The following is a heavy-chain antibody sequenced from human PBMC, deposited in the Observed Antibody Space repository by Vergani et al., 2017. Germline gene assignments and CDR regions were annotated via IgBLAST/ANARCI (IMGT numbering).Heavy chain of an antibody. D-gene: IGHD2-21*02. CDR2: ISYDGSNK. CDR3: ARDPGSYCGGDCYRGEYFDY. J-gene: IGHJ4*02. CDR1: GFTFSSYA. V-gene: IGHV3-30-3*01. Sequence: QVQLVESGGGVVQPGRSLRLSCAASGFTFSSYAMHWVRQAPGKGLEWVAVISYDGSNKYYADSVKGRFTISRDNSKNTLYLQMNSLRAEETAVYYCARDPGSYCGGDCYRGEYFDYWGQGTLVTVSS.